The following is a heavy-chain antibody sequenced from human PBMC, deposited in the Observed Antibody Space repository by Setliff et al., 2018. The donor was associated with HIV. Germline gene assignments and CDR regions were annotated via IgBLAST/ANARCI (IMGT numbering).Heavy chain of an antibody. V-gene: IGHV4-4*02. J-gene: IGHJ4*02. CDR3: ARSPLYSGYERYYFDY. D-gene: IGHD5-12*01. CDR2: IYHSGST. CDR1: GGSISSSNW. Sequence: PSETLSLTCAVSGGSISSSNWWSWVRHPPGKGLEWIGEIYHSGSTNYNPSLKSRVTISLDRSKTQFSLKLSSVTAADTAVYYCARSPLYSGYERYYFDYWGQGTLVTVSS.